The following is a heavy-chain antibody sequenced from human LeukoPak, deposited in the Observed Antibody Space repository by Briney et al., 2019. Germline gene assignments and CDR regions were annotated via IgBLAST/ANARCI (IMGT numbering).Heavy chain of an antibody. CDR3: ARGTTVTYYFDY. J-gene: IGHJ4*01. Sequence: ESSETLSLTCAVYGGSFSGYYWSWIRQPPGKGLEWIGEINHSGSTNYNPSLKSRVTISVDTSKNQFSLKLSSVTAADTAVYYCARGTTVTYYFDYWGQEPWSPSPQ. D-gene: IGHD4-4*01. V-gene: IGHV4-34*01. CDR1: GGSFSGYY. CDR2: INHSGST.